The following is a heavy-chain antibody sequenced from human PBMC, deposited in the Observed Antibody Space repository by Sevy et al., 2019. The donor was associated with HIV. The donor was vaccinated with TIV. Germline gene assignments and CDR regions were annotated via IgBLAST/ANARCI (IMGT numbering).Heavy chain of an antibody. J-gene: IGHJ6*02. CDR2: ISWNSGSI. V-gene: IGHV3-9*01. CDR3: AKDIAGYYDSSGYYSRYYYYGMDV. Sequence: GGSLRLSCAASGFTFADYAMHWVRQAPGKGLEWVSGISWNSGSIGYADSVKGRFTISRDNAKNSLYLQMNSLRAEDTALYYCAKDIAGYYDSSGYYSRYYYYGMDVWGQGTTVTVS. D-gene: IGHD3-22*01. CDR1: GFTFADYA.